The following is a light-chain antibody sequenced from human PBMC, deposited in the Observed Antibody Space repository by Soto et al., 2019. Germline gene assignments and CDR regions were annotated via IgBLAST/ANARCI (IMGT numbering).Light chain of an antibody. Sequence: EIVLTQSPATLSLSPGARATLSCRASQSLNNYLAWYQQKPGQAPRLLIYDASERATGVPARFSASGSGTDFTLTISSLEPEDFAVYYCQHRYNWPRFSFGPGTKLDI. V-gene: IGKV3-11*01. CDR1: QSLNNY. J-gene: IGKJ3*01. CDR3: QHRYNWPRFS. CDR2: DAS.